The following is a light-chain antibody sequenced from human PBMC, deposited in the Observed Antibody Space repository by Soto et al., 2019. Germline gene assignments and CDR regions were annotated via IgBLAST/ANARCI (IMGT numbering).Light chain of an antibody. J-gene: IGKJ5*01. CDR3: QQFNSYPIT. V-gene: IGKV1-5*01. CDR1: QSIGTW. Sequence: DIQMTQSPSTLSASVGDRVTITCRASQSIGTWLAWHQQKPGKAPNLLMFDASTLHTGVPSRFSGSGDGTEFTLTIGGLQPDDFATYYCQQFNSYPITFGQGTRLEIK. CDR2: DAS.